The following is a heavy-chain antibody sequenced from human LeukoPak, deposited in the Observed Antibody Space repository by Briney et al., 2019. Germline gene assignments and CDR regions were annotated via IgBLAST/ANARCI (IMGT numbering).Heavy chain of an antibody. J-gene: IGHJ1*01. CDR1: GYTFTRYL. CDR3: ATGRDGYNSEYFQH. CDR2: INPSGGST. Sequence: ASVKVSCKASGYTFTRYLMHWVRQAPGQGLEWMGIINPSGGSTNYPQKFQGRVTMTRDTSTSTVHMELSSLRSEDTAVYFCATGRDGYNSEYFQHWGQGTLVTVSS. D-gene: IGHD5-24*01. V-gene: IGHV1-46*01.